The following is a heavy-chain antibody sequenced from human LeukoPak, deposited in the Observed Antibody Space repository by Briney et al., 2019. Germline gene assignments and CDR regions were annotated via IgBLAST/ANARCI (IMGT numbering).Heavy chain of an antibody. CDR3: ARRSSGWWEFDY. CDR2: IYTSGST. V-gene: IGHV4-4*07. J-gene: IGHJ4*02. CDR1: GGSISSYY. Sequence: SETLSLTCTVSGGSISSYYWSWIRQPPGKGLEWIGRIYTSGSTNYNPSLKSRVTISVDRSKNQFSLKLSSVTAADTAVYYCARRSSGWWEFDYWGQGTLVTVSS. D-gene: IGHD6-19*01.